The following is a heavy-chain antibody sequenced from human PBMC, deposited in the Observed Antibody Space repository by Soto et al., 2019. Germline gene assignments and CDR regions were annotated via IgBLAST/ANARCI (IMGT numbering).Heavy chain of an antibody. J-gene: IGHJ6*02. V-gene: IGHV1-69*06. D-gene: IGHD4-4*01. CDR1: GDTFSRYA. Sequence: ASVKVSCKASGDTFSRYAISWVRQAPGQGLEWMGGIIPIFGTANYAQKFQGRVTITADTSTDTAYMELSSLRSEDTAVYYCAVTPGVYYGMDVWGQGTTVTVSS. CDR3: AVTPGVYYGMDV. CDR2: IIPIFGTA.